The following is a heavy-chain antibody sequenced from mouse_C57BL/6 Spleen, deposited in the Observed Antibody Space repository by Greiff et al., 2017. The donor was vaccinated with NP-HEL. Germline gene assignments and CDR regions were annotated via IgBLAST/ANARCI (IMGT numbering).Heavy chain of an antibody. CDR2: INYDGSST. V-gene: IGHV5-16*01. CDR3: ARDRGSRSIYCGSRWYFDV. Sequence: DVKLVESEGGLVQPGSSMKLSCTASGFTFSDYYMAWVRQVPEKGLEWVANINYDGSSTYYLDSLKSRFIISRDNAKNILYLQMSSRKSEDTATYYCARDRGSRSIYCGSRWYFDVWGTGTTVTVSS. J-gene: IGHJ1*03. CDR1: GFTFSDYY. D-gene: IGHD1-1*01.